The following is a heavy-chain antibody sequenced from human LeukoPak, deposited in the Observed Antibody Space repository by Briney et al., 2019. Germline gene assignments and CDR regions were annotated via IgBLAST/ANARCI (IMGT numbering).Heavy chain of an antibody. D-gene: IGHD5-24*01. Sequence: GASVKVSCKASGGTFSSYAISWVRQAPGQGLEWMGGIIPIFGTANYAQKFQGRVTITADKSTSTAYMELSSLRSEDTAVYYCATDVRMATIRGWGQGTLVTVSS. CDR1: GGTFSSYA. J-gene: IGHJ4*02. V-gene: IGHV1-69*06. CDR3: ATDVRMATIRG. CDR2: IIPIFGTA.